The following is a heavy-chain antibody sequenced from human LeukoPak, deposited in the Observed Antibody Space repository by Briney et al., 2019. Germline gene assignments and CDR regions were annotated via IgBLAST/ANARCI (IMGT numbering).Heavy chain of an antibody. V-gene: IGHV4-59*03. CDR2: IYYNGNT. J-gene: IGHJ3*02. D-gene: IGHD6-19*01. CDR1: GGSISGSY. Sequence: PSETLSLTCTVSGGSISGSYWSWIRQSPGKGLEWIGYIYYNGNTDYNPSLRSRLTMSVDTSKNQFSLKLTSVTAADMALYYCAKGGWSLDIWGQGIMVTVSS. CDR3: AKGGWSLDI.